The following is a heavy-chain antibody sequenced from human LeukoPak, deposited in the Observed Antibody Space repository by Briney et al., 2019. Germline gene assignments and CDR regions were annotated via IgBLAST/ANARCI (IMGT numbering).Heavy chain of an antibody. CDR1: GFSFSTDA. J-gene: IGHJ4*02. D-gene: IGHD6-19*01. CDR3: AKDQWDH. V-gene: IGHV3-23*01. CDR2: IGGSAGGT. Sequence: GGSLDLSGAASGFSFSTDAMSGVRQAPGKGLEWVSAIGGSAGGTYYADSVKGRFTISRDNSKNTLYLQMNSLRAEDTAVYYCAKDQWDHWGQGTLVTVSS.